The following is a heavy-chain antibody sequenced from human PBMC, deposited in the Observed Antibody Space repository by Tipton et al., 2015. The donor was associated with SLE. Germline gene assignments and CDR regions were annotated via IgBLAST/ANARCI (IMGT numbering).Heavy chain of an antibody. CDR1: GFIFSSYW. V-gene: IGHV3-7*05. CDR3: ARVAGIAVAGTPLAAFDI. D-gene: IGHD6-19*01. J-gene: IGHJ3*02. CDR2: INQDGSER. Sequence: SLRLSCAASGFIFSSYWMSWVRQTPGKGLEWVANINQDGSERYSLVSVKGRFTVSRDNAKNSLYLQMNSLRAEDTAVYYCARVAGIAVAGTPLAAFDIWGQGTMVTVSS.